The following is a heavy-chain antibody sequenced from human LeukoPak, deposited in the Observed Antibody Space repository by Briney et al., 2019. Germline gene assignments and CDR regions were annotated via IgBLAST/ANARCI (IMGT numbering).Heavy chain of an antibody. Sequence: ASVKVSCKASGYTFTNYHINWVRQASGQGLEWMTWINPDTGDKGYARKFQDRVTITTDTSISTAHMELSSLSSEDTAVYFYARTTSMTASGYDYWGQGTLVTVSS. CDR3: ARTTSMTASGYDY. V-gene: IGHV1-8*03. CDR2: INPDTGDK. CDR1: GYTFTNYH. D-gene: IGHD2-21*02. J-gene: IGHJ4*02.